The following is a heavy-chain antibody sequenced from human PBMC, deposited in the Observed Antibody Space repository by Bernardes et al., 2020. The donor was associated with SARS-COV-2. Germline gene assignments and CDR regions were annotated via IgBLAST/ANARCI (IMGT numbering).Heavy chain of an antibody. D-gene: IGHD6-19*01. Sequence: GESLNISCKGSGYSFTSYWIDWVRQMPGTGLEWVGIIYPGDSDTRYSPSFQGQVTISADKSISTAYLQWSSLKASDTAMYYCARSPDSSGWSYYFDYWGQGALVTVSS. CDR3: ARSPDSSGWSYYFDY. V-gene: IGHV5-51*01. CDR1: GYSFTSYW. J-gene: IGHJ4*02. CDR2: IYPGDSDT.